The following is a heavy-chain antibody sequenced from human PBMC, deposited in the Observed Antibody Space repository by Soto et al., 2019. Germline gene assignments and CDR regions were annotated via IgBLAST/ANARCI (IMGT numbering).Heavy chain of an antibody. V-gene: IGHV3-23*01. Sequence: EVQLLESGGGLVQPGGSLRLSCAASGFTFSSYAMSWVRQAPGKGLEWVSAISGGTSSTYYADSVKGRFTISRDNCKNTLYLQMNTLRAEDTAVYYCAKERWAAAGTPTLDYWGQGTLVTGSS. D-gene: IGHD6-13*01. CDR2: ISGGTSST. CDR1: GFTFSSYA. J-gene: IGHJ4*02. CDR3: AKERWAAAGTPTLDY.